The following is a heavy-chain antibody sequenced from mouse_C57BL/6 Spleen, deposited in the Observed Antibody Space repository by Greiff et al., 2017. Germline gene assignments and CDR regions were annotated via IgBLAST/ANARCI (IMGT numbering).Heavy chain of an antibody. CDR3: ARRAGYPYAMDY. J-gene: IGHJ4*01. Sequence: VQLQQPGAELVMPGASVKLSCKASGYTFTSYWMHWVKQRPGQGLEWIGEIDPSDSYTNYNQKFKGKSTLTVDKSSSTAYMQLSSLTSEDSAVYYCARRAGYPYAMDYWGQGTSVTVSS. D-gene: IGHD2-2*01. V-gene: IGHV1-69*01. CDR2: IDPSDSYT. CDR1: GYTFTSYW.